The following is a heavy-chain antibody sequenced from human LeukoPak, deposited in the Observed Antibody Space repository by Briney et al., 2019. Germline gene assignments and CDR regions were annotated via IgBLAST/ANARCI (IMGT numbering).Heavy chain of an antibody. CDR3: ARGACTNGVCYTPHYYYYYMDV. D-gene: IGHD2-8*01. V-gene: IGHV1-2*02. CDR2: INSNRRDT. J-gene: IGHJ6*03. Sequence: ASVNVSCKASGYYFSSCLMLGRRHPTGPGLEVEGWINSNRRDTNYAQKLQGRVTMTRDTSISTDYMELSRLRSDDTAVYYCARGACTNGVCYTPHYYYYYMDVWGKGTTVTVSS. CDR1: GYYFSSCL.